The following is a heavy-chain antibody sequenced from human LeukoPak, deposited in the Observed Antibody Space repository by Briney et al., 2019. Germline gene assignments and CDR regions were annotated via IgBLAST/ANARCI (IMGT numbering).Heavy chain of an antibody. CDR2: IYSSGST. CDR1: GGSINSYY. V-gene: IGHV4-4*07. CDR3: ARGGKATVVTM. J-gene: IGHJ4*02. Sequence: SETLSLTCTVSGGSINSYYWSWIRQPAGKGLEWIGRIYSSGSTNYNPSLKSRVSMSVDTSKDQFSLKLTSVTAADTAVYYCARGGKATVVTMWGQGILVAVSS. D-gene: IGHD4-23*01.